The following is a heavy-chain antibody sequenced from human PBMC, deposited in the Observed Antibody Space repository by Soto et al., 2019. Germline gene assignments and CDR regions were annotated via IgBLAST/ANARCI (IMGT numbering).Heavy chain of an antibody. J-gene: IGHJ1*01. Sequence: GGSLRLSCAASGFTFSNAWMSWVRQAPGKGLEWVGRIKSKTDGGTTDYAAPVKGRFTISRDDSKNTLYLQMNSLKTEDTAVYYCTTEVLLKTQILKYFQHWGQGTPVTVS. CDR3: TTEVLLKTQILKYFQH. D-gene: IGHD3-10*01. CDR1: GFTFSNAW. V-gene: IGHV3-15*01. CDR2: IKSKTDGGTT.